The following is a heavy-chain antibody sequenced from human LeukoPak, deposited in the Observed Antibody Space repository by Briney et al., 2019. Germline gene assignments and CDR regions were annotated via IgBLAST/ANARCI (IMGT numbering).Heavy chain of an antibody. CDR3: ARETTVTEDY. Sequence: SVKVSCKASGGTFSNYAISWVRQAPGQGLEWMGGIIPIFGTANYAQKFRGRVTITADKSTRTAYMELSSLRSEDTAVYYCARETTVTEDYWGQGTLVTVSS. CDR2: IIPIFGTA. J-gene: IGHJ4*02. V-gene: IGHV1-69*06. CDR1: GGTFSNYA. D-gene: IGHD4-17*01.